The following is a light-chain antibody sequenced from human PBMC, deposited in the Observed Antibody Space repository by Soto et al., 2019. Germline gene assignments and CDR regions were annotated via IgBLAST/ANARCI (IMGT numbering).Light chain of an antibody. CDR3: SSYTRSSTVV. J-gene: IGLJ2*01. CDR1: SRDVGGYNY. Sequence: QSALTQPASVSGSPGQSITISCTGTSRDVGGYNYVSWYQQHPGKAPKLMIYEVSNRPSGVSNRFSGSKSGNTASLTISGLQAEDEADYYCSSYTRSSTVVFSRGTKLTVL. CDR2: EVS. V-gene: IGLV2-14*01.